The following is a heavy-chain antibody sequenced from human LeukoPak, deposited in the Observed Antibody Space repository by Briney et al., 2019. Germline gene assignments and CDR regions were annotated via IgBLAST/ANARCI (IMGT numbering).Heavy chain of an antibody. CDR1: GGSISSSSYY. Sequence: SETLSLTCTVSGGSISSSSYYWGWIRQPPGKGLEWIGSIYYSGSTYYTPSLKSRVTISVDTSKNQFSLKLSSVTAADTAVYYCASLNDFWSGYHFDYWGQGTLVTVSS. D-gene: IGHD3-3*01. J-gene: IGHJ4*02. CDR2: IYYSGST. V-gene: IGHV4-39*01. CDR3: ASLNDFWSGYHFDY.